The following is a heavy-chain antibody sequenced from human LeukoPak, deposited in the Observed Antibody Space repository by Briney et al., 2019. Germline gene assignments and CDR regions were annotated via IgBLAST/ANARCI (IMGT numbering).Heavy chain of an antibody. J-gene: IGHJ3*02. CDR1: GYTFTGYY. D-gene: IGHD3-3*01. V-gene: IGHV1-2*02. Sequence: ASVKVSCKASGYTFTGYYMHWVRQAPGQGLEWMGWINPNSGGTNYAQKFQGRVTMTRDTSISTAYMELSRLRSDDTAVYYCARDSGVLRFLEWFPPDAFDIWGQGTMVTVSS. CDR2: INPNSGGT. CDR3: ARDSGVLRFLEWFPPDAFDI.